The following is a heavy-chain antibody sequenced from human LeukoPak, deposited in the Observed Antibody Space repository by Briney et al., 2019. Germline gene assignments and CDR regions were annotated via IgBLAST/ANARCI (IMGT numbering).Heavy chain of an antibody. CDR3: ARDAPIRSDILTGYYWNYYYYYMDV. D-gene: IGHD3-9*01. CDR2: IYYSGST. CDR1: GGSISSSSYY. Sequence: SETLSLTCTVSGGSISSSSYYWGWIRQPPGKGLEWIGSIYYSGSTNYNPSLKSRVTISVDTSKNQFSLKLSSVTAADTAVYYCARDAPIRSDILTGYYWNYYYYYMDVWGKGTTVTISS. V-gene: IGHV4-39*07. J-gene: IGHJ6*03.